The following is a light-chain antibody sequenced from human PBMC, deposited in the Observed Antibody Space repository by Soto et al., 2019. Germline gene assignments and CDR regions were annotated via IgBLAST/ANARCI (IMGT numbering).Light chain of an antibody. CDR1: SSNIGAGYD. J-gene: IGLJ1*01. CDR2: GNS. V-gene: IGLV1-40*01. Sequence: QPVLTQPPSVSGAPGQRVTISCTGSSSNIGAGYDVHWYQQLPGTAPKLLIYGNSNRPSGVPDRFSGSKSGTSASLAITGLQAEDEADYYCQSYASSLSRVFGTGTKLTVL. CDR3: QSYASSLSRV.